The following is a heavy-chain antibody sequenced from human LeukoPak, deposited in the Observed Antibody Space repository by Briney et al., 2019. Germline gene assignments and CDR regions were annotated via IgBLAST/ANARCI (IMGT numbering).Heavy chain of an antibody. J-gene: IGHJ4*02. V-gene: IGHV3-15*01. Sequence: GGSLRLSCVASGFTFNNAWMTWVRQAPGKGREWMGRIKSNLDGGTTAYAAPVKGRFTLSRHDSRNTVYLQMNGLKVEDTAVYYCTTDPPGVYSGYEEFDYWGQGTLVTVSS. CDR1: GFTFNNAW. D-gene: IGHD5-12*01. CDR3: TTDPPGVYSGYEEFDY. CDR2: IKSNLDGGTT.